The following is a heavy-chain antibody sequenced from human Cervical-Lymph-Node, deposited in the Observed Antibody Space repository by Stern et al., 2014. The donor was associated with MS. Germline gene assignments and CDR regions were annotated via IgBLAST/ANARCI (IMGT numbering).Heavy chain of an antibody. Sequence: QDQLVQSGGGLVKPGGSLRLSCAASGITFSDFCMSWIRQVPGKGLEWISYITRDCSTIYYADSVKGRFTVSRDNAKNSLYLQMNSLRADDTAVYYCATFGDSYDAFDIWGQGTMVTVSS. D-gene: IGHD2-21*02. V-gene: IGHV3-11*01. CDR2: ITRDCSTI. CDR3: ATFGDSYDAFDI. CDR1: GITFSDFC. J-gene: IGHJ3*02.